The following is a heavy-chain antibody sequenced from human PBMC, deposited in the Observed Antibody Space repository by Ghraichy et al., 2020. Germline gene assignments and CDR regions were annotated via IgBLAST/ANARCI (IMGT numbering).Heavy chain of an antibody. J-gene: IGHJ6*02. Sequence: WGSLRLSCAASGFTFSSYSMNWVRQAPGKGLEWVSSISSSSSYIYYADTVKGRFTISRDNAKNSLYLQMNSLRAEDTAVYYCARDATTVTTYYYYGMDVWGQGTTVTVS. CDR3: ARDATTVTTYYYYGMDV. CDR1: GFTFSSYS. V-gene: IGHV3-21*01. CDR2: ISSSSSYI. D-gene: IGHD4-17*01.